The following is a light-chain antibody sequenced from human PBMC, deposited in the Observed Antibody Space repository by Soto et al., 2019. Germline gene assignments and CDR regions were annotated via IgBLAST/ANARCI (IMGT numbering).Light chain of an antibody. J-gene: IGKJ1*01. CDR3: QQYGSSPST. V-gene: IGKV3-20*01. Sequence: EIVLTQSPGTLYLSPGEGATLSCRASQSVSSSYLAWYQQKPGQAPRLLIYGASSRATGIPDRFSGSGSGTDFTLTISRLEPEDFAVYYCQQYGSSPSTIGQGTKVDIK. CDR2: GAS. CDR1: QSVSSSY.